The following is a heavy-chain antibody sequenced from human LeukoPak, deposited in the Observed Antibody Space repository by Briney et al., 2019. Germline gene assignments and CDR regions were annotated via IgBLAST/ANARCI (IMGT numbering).Heavy chain of an antibody. Sequence: GESLKISCKGSGYRFTSYWIGWVRPMPGKGLEWMGIIYPGDSDTRYSPSFQGQVTISADKSISTAYLQWSSLKASDTAMYYCARSPYDYVWGSFDAFDIWGQGTMVTVSS. D-gene: IGHD3-16*01. CDR1: GYRFTSYW. V-gene: IGHV5-51*01. J-gene: IGHJ3*02. CDR2: IYPGDSDT. CDR3: ARSPYDYVWGSFDAFDI.